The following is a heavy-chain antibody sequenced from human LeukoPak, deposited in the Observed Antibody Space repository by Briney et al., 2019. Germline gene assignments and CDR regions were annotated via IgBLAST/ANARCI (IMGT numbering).Heavy chain of an antibody. J-gene: IGHJ6*02. V-gene: IGHV3-33*01. CDR3: ARDPYGSGSYYPPPSTRYGMDV. CDR2: IWYDGTNK. D-gene: IGHD3-10*01. Sequence: PGGSLRLSCAASGFTFSSYGMHWVRQAPGKGLEWVAVIWYDGTNKYYADSVKGRFTISRDTSKNTLYLQMNSLRAEDTAVYYCARDPYGSGSYYPPPSTRYGMDVWGQGTTVTVSS. CDR1: GFTFSSYG.